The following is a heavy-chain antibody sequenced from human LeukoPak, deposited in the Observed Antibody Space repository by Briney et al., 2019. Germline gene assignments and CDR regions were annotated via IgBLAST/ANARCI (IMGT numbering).Heavy chain of an antibody. Sequence: GGSLSLSCAASGFTFSSYAMHWVRQAPGKGLEWVAVISYDGSNKYYADSVKGRFTISRDNSKNTLYLQMNSLRAEDTAVYYCARDSPAGIWGQGTMVTVSS. V-gene: IGHV3-30-3*01. CDR2: ISYDGSNK. CDR1: GFTFSSYA. D-gene: IGHD2-15*01. CDR3: ARDSPAGI. J-gene: IGHJ3*02.